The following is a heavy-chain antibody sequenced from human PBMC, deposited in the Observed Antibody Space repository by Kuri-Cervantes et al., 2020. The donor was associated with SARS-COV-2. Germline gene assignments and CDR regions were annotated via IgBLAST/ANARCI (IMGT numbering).Heavy chain of an antibody. CDR2: ISVSGGST. D-gene: IGHD1-26*01. CDR1: GFTFSDYA. CDR3: ARVRIEWELPEGFDP. Sequence: GGSLRLSCAVSGFTFSDYAMTWVRQAPGKGLEWVSSISVSGGSTYSADSVKGRFTISRDNAKNSLYLQMNSLRAEDTAVYYCARVRIEWELPEGFDPWGQGTLVTVSS. J-gene: IGHJ5*02. V-gene: IGHV3-23*01.